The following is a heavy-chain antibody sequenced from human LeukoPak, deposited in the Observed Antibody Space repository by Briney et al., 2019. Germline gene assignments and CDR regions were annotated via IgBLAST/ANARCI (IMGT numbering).Heavy chain of an antibody. D-gene: IGHD2-8*01. Sequence: SETLSLTCAVYGGSFSGYYWSWIRQPPGKGLEWIGEINHSGSTNYNPSLKSRVTISVDTSKNQFSLKLSSVTVADTAVYYCARGQLMRPGWFDPWGQGTLVTVSS. CDR1: GGSFSGYY. J-gene: IGHJ5*02. CDR2: INHSGST. V-gene: IGHV4-34*01. CDR3: ARGQLMRPGWFDP.